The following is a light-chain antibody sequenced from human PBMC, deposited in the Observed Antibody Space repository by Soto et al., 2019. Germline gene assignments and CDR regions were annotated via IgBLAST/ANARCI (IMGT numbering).Light chain of an antibody. Sequence: DIQMTQSPSSVSASVGDRVTITFQATQDITKSLNWYQQKPGKAPKLLIYIASNLERGVPSRFSGSGSGTHFSLTISSLQPEDFATYFCQQYDSVPYTFGQGTKVDI. V-gene: IGKV1-33*01. CDR1: QDITKS. J-gene: IGKJ2*01. CDR2: IAS. CDR3: QQYDSVPYT.